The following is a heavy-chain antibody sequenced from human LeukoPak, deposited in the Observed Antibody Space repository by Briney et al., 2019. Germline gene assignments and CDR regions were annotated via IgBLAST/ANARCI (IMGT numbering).Heavy chain of an antibody. V-gene: IGHV1-46*01. Sequence: GASVKVSCKASGYTFTSDYIHWVRQAPGQGLEWMGIINPSGRSTSYAQKLEGRFTMNRDTSTRTVYMELSSLRSEDTAVYYCARLPYDSSARGDYWGQGTLVTVSS. J-gene: IGHJ4*02. D-gene: IGHD3-22*01. CDR2: INPSGRST. CDR1: GYTFTSDY. CDR3: ARLPYDSSARGDY.